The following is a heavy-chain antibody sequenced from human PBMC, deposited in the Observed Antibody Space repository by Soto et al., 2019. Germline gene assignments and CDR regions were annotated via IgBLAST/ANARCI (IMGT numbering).Heavy chain of an antibody. V-gene: IGHV3-23*01. J-gene: IGHJ4*02. CDR2: ISASGDGT. CDR1: GFTFSSFA. D-gene: IGHD3-10*02. Sequence: EVQLLESGGGLVQPGGSLRLSCAASGFTFSSFAMSWVRQAPGKGLEWVSAISASGDGTYYADSVKGRFTISRDNSKNTLYLQMSTPRAEYTVVYYCAKVDGFLCLELDSWGQGTLVTVSS. CDR3: AKVDGFLCLELDS.